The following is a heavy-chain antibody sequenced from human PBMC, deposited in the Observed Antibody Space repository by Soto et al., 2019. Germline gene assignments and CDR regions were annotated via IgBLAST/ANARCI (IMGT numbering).Heavy chain of an antibody. CDR1: GFAFDDYS. Sequence: EVQLVESGGVVVQPGGYLRLSCAASGFAFDDYSMQWVRQPPGKGLEWVSLISWAGGNVQYADSVKGRFTISRDNSENSLFLEMKNLRPEDSALYFCAKDATYSASVCLEQWGQGTLVTVSS. D-gene: IGHD5-12*01. CDR3: AKDATYSASVCLEQ. V-gene: IGHV3-43*01. CDR2: ISWAGGNV. J-gene: IGHJ4*02.